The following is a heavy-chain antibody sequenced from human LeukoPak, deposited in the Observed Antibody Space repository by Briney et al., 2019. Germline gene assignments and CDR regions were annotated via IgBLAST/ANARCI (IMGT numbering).Heavy chain of an antibody. CDR2: IYTSGST. V-gene: IGHV4-4*07. CDR3: ARDRYYYDSSGYYYGYYFDY. J-gene: IGHJ4*02. CDR1: GGSISSYY. Sequence: PSETLSLTCTVSGGSISSYYWSWIRQPAGKGLEWIGRIYTSGSTNYNPSLKSRVTISVDKSKNQFSLKLSSVTAADTAVYYCARDRYYYDSSGYYYGYYFDYWGKGTLVTVSS. D-gene: IGHD3-22*01.